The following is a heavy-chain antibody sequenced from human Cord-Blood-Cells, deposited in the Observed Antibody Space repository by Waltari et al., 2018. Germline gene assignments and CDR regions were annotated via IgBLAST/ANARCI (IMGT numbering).Heavy chain of an antibody. V-gene: IGHV1-8*03. CDR2: MNPNSGNT. D-gene: IGHD2-2*01. CDR3: ARGVVPAALYYYYGMDV. Sequence: QVQLVQSGAEVKKPGASVKVSCKASGYTFTSYDINWGRRATGQGLEWMGWMNPNSGNTGYAQKFQGRVTITRNTSISTAYMELSSLRSEDTAVYYCARGVVPAALYYYYGMDVWGQGTTVTVSS. J-gene: IGHJ6*02. CDR1: GYTFTSYD.